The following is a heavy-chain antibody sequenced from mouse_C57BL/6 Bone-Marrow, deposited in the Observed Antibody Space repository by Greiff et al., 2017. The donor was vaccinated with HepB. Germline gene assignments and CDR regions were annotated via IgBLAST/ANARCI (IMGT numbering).Heavy chain of an antibody. D-gene: IGHD1-1*01. V-gene: IGHV1-36*01. J-gene: IGHJ1*03. CDR3: ARRAIYYYGSSHWYFDV. CDR1: GFTFTDYY. Sequence: DVQLQESGPVLVKPGPSVKISCKASGFTFTDYYMHWVKQSHGKSLEWIGLVYPYNGGTSYNQKFKGKATLTVDTSSSTAYMELNSLTSEDSAVYYCARRAIYYYGSSHWYFDVWGTGTTVTVSS. CDR2: VYPYNGGT.